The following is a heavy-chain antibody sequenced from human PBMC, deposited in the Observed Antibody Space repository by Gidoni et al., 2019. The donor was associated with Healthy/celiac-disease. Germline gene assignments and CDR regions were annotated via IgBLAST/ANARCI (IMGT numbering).Heavy chain of an antibody. CDR3: AREKGKARAFDI. Sequence: QEQLVQAGAAAKKPGASGQVSSKASGATGTGYYMHWVRPAPGHGLEWMGWINPNSGGKNYAQKFQGRVTMTRDTSISTAYMELSRLSSDDTAVYYCAREKGKARAFDIWGQGTMVTVSS. CDR1: GATGTGYY. CDR2: INPNSGGK. J-gene: IGHJ3*02. D-gene: IGHD6-13*01. V-gene: IGHV1-2*02.